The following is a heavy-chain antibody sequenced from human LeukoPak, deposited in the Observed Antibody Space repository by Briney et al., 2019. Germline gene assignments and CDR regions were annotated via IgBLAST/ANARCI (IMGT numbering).Heavy chain of an antibody. J-gene: IGHJ4*02. V-gene: IGHV1-46*01. CDR3: ASGREVSATGTTACDY. CDR1: GYTFTSYY. Sequence: ASVKVSCKASGYTFTSYYMHWVRQAPGQGLEWMGIINPSGGGTSYAQKFQGRVTITADESTSTAYMELSSLRSEDTAVYYCASGREVSATGTTACDYWGQGTLVTVSS. D-gene: IGHD1-1*01. CDR2: INPSGGGT.